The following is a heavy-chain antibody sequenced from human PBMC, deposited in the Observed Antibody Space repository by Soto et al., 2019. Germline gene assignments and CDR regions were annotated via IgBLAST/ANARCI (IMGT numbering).Heavy chain of an antibody. CDR3: ARAHCTTPSCYSGNYYYGMDV. D-gene: IGHD2-2*01. Sequence: ASVKVSCKASGYTFTGYYIHWVRQGPGQGLEWMGWIHPKTGDTKYAQRFQDWVTMTRETSFSTAYMELGRLRSDDAAVYYCARAHCTTPSCYSGNYYYGMDVWGQGTTVTVSS. CDR1: GYTFTGYY. CDR2: IHPKTGDT. V-gene: IGHV1-2*04. J-gene: IGHJ6*02.